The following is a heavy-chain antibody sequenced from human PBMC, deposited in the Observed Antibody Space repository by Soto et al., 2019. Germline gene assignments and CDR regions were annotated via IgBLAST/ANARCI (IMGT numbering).Heavy chain of an antibody. J-gene: IGHJ4*02. Sequence: ASVKVSCKASGYTFTGQYMHWVRQAPGQGLEWMGWINPDSGDTKYAQKFQGRVTMTRDTSISTVYMELSSLRSEDTAVYYCARGFSSSWYDYWGQGTLVTAPQ. D-gene: IGHD6-13*01. CDR2: INPDSGDT. V-gene: IGHV1-2*02. CDR1: GYTFTGQY. CDR3: ARGFSSSWYDY.